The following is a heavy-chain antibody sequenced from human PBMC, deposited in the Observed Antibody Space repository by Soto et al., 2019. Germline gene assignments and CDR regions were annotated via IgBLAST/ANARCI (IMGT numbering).Heavy chain of an antibody. Sequence: GGSLRLSCAASGFTFSSYSMNWVRQAPGKGLEWVSSISSSSSYIYYADSVKGRFTISRDNAKNSLYLQMNSLRAEDTAVYYCARATLSTRSAFRGAFDIWGQGTMVTVSS. CDR2: ISSSSSYI. CDR1: GFTFSSYS. D-gene: IGHD2-21*01. CDR3: ARATLSTRSAFRGAFDI. V-gene: IGHV3-21*04. J-gene: IGHJ3*02.